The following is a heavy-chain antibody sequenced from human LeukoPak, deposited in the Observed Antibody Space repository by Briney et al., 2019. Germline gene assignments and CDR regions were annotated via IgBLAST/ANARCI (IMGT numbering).Heavy chain of an antibody. J-gene: IGHJ4*02. CDR1: RLTLNDNSY. D-gene: IGHD3-3*01. V-gene: IGHV3-11*05. Sequence: GGTVTLYCRSSRLTLNDNSYLGSTRQSPGKGLEWVSYISSDSSFTTYADSVRGRFTISRDNTNNSLYLQMYSLGAEDTAVYFCARERRSGSKSFDYWGQGTLVTVSS. CDR3: ARERRSGSKSFDY. CDR2: ISSDSSFT.